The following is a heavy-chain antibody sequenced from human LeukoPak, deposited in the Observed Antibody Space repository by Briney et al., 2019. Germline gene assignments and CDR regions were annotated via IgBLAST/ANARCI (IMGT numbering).Heavy chain of an antibody. D-gene: IGHD1-26*01. CDR1: GFTFSSYG. CDR3: AKDAAGSYFPSDDAFDI. Sequence: GGSLRLSCAASGFTFSSYGMSWVRQAPGKGLEWVSAISGSGGSTYYADSVKGRFTISRDNSKNTLYLQMNSLRAEDTAVYYCAKDAAGSYFPSDDAFDIWGQGTMVTVSS. CDR2: ISGSGGST. J-gene: IGHJ3*02. V-gene: IGHV3-23*01.